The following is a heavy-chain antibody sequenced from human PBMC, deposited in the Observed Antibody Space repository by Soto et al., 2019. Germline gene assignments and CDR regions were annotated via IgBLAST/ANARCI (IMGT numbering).Heavy chain of an antibody. CDR1: GYTHTELS. J-gene: IGHJ4*02. CDR3: ATDLTRGYSGYDIDLPRRSLVLY. V-gene: IGHV1-24*01. Sequence: ASVKVSCKVSGYTHTELSMHWVRQAPGKGLEWMGGFDPEDGETIYAQKFQGRVTMTEDTSTDTAYMELSRLRSEDTDVYYCATDLTRGYSGYDIDLPRRSLVLYWGQGTLVTVSS. D-gene: IGHD5-12*01. CDR2: FDPEDGET.